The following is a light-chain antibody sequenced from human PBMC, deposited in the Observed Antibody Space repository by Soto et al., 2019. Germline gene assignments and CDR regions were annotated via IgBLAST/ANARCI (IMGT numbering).Light chain of an antibody. CDR3: SSYTGSNNFKV. V-gene: IGLV2-8*01. Sequence: QSVLTQPPSASGSPGQSVTISCTGTSSDIGAYIYVSWYQQHPGKAPKLMIYEVSKRPSGVPDRFSGSKSGNTASLTVSGLQAEDEADYYCSSYTGSNNFKVFGGGTQLTVL. CDR2: EVS. CDR1: SSDIGAYIY. J-gene: IGLJ2*01.